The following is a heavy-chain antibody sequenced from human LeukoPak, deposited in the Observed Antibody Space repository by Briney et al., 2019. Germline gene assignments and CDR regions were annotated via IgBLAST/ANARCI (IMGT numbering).Heavy chain of an antibody. V-gene: IGHV3-74*01. J-gene: IGHJ3*02. CDR1: GFTFKNYW. Sequence: GGSLRLSCAASGFTFKNYWMHWVRRAPGKGLVWVSRINSDGRSSIYADSVKGRFTITRDNAKNMLYLQMKSLRVEDTALYYCARDADGPWNVFDIWGHGTIVTVSS. D-gene: IGHD1-1*01. CDR3: ARDADGPWNVFDI. CDR2: INSDGRSS.